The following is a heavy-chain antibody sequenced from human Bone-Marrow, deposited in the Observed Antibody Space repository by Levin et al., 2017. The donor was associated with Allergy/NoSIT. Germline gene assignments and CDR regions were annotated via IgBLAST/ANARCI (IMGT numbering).Heavy chain of an antibody. Sequence: GESLKISCAASGFTFNSYALSWVRQAPGKGLEWVSAISGSGSSTYYADSVKGRFTISRDNSKTTLYLHMNSLRAEDTAVYYCAKGAGWVAGAVALIWGQGTLVTVSS. CDR1: GFTFNSYA. CDR3: AKGAGWVAGAVALI. CDR2: ISGSGSST. V-gene: IGHV3-23*01. J-gene: IGHJ4*02. D-gene: IGHD6-19*01.